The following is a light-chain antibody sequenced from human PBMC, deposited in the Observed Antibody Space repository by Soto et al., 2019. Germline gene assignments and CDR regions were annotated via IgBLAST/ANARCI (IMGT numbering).Light chain of an antibody. Sequence: EIVLTQSPGTLSLSPGERATLSCRASQSVSSTSLAWYQQKPGLAPRLLNYGASSRATGIPYRFSGSVSGTDLTLTITRLEPEEFAVYYCQQYGSSPWTFGQGTKVDIK. V-gene: IGKV3-20*01. J-gene: IGKJ1*01. CDR1: QSVSSTS. CDR3: QQYGSSPWT. CDR2: GAS.